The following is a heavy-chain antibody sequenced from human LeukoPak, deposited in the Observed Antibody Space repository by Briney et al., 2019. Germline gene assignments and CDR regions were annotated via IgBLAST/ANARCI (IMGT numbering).Heavy chain of an antibody. CDR3: ARGWVEIRAFDI. J-gene: IGHJ3*02. D-gene: IGHD2-21*01. CDR1: GGSFSGYY. Sequence: PSETLSLTCAVYGGSFSGYYWSWIRQPSGKGLEWIGEINHSGSTNYNPSLKSRVTISVDTSKNQFSLKLSSVTAADTAVYYCARGWVEIRAFDIWGQGTMVTVSS. CDR2: INHSGST. V-gene: IGHV4-34*01.